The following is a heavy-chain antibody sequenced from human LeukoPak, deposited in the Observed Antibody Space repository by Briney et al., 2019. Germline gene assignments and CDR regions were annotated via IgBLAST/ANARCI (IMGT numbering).Heavy chain of an antibody. CDR1: SGSLSTSNYY. CDR3: ARDSRLGLFDY. V-gene: IGHV4-39*07. Sequence: SETLSLTCTVSSGSLSTSNYYWGWVRQPPGKALEWIGNIFYSGSTYYSPSLKSRVTISVDTSKNQFSLKLSSVTAADTAVYYCARDSRLGLFDYWGQGTLVTVSS. D-gene: IGHD1-26*01. J-gene: IGHJ4*02. CDR2: IFYSGST.